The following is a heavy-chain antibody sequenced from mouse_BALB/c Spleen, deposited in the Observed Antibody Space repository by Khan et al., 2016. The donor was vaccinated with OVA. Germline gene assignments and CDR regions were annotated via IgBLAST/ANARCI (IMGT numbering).Heavy chain of an antibody. CDR1: GYTFTSYW. Sequence: QVQLQQSGAELARPGASVKLSCKSSGYTFTSYWMQWVKQRPGQGLEWIGAIYPGDGDTRYTQKFKGKATLTAEKSSSTAYLQLRSLASEDAAVYYCASYRYDYFDYWGQGTTLTVSS. J-gene: IGHJ2*01. CDR3: ASYRYDYFDY. D-gene: IGHD2-14*01. CDR2: IYPGDGDT. V-gene: IGHV1-87*01.